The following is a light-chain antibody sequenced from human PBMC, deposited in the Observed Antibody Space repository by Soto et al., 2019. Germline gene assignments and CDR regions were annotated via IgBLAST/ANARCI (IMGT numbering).Light chain of an antibody. J-gene: IGLJ1*01. V-gene: IGLV1-40*01. CDR3: QSYDSSLSGYV. CDR2: GNS. CDR1: SSNIGAGYD. Sequence: QSVLTQPPSVSGAPGQRVTISCTGSSSNIGAGYDVHWYQQLPGTAPKLLIYGNSNRPSVVPDRFSGSKSGTSASLAITGLQAEDDADYYCQSYDSSLSGYVFGTGTKLTVL.